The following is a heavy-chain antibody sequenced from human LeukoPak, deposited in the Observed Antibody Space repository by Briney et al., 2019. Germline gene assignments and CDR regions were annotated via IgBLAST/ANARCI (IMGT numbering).Heavy chain of an antibody. CDR1: GGSISSYY. CDR2: IYTSGST. Sequence: SETLSLTCTVSGGSISSYYWSWIRQPAGKGLEWIGRIYTSGSTNYNPSLKSRVTMSVDTSKNQFSLKLSSVTAADTAVYYCAREGYPNYYDGSGYSSVVDYWGQGTLVTVSS. J-gene: IGHJ4*02. V-gene: IGHV4-4*07. CDR3: AREGYPNYYDGSGYSSVVDY. D-gene: IGHD3-22*01.